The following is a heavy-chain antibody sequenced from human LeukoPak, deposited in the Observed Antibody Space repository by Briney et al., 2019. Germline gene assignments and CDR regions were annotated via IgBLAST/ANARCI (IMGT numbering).Heavy chain of an antibody. Sequence: GGSLRLSCAASGFTFDDYAMHWVRQAPGKGLEWVSGISWNSGSIGYADSVKGRFTISRDNAKNSLYLQMNSLRAEDTALYYCAKATTVTLLSLFDYWGQGTLVTVSS. CDR2: ISWNSGSI. CDR1: GFTFDDYA. V-gene: IGHV3-9*01. CDR3: AKATTVTLLSLFDY. J-gene: IGHJ4*02. D-gene: IGHD4-17*01.